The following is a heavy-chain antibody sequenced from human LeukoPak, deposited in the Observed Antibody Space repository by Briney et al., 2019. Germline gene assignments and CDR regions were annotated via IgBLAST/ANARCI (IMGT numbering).Heavy chain of an antibody. V-gene: IGHV3-23*01. D-gene: IGHD6-13*01. J-gene: IGHJ4*02. CDR3: AKDGREIAAANDFDY. CDR2: ISGSGGST. Sequence: GGSLRLSCAASGFTFSSYWMSWVRQAPGKGLEWVSAISGSGGSTYYADSVKGRFTISRDNSKNTLYLQMNSLRAEDTAVYYCAKDGREIAAANDFDYWGQGTLVTVSS. CDR1: GFTFSSYW.